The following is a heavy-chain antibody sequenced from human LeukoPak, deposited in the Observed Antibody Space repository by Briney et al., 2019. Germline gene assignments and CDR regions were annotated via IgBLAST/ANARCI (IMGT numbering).Heavy chain of an antibody. CDR2: IYHSGST. J-gene: IGHJ4*02. Sequence: SETLSLTCAVSGGSISSGGYSWNWIRQPPGKGLEWIGHIYHSGSTYYNPSLKSRVIISVDRSKNQFSLKLSSVTAADTAVYYCARDDPGIAAAGGVYWGQGTLVTVSS. D-gene: IGHD6-13*01. CDR3: ARDDPGIAAAGGVY. V-gene: IGHV4-30-2*01. CDR1: GGSISSGGYS.